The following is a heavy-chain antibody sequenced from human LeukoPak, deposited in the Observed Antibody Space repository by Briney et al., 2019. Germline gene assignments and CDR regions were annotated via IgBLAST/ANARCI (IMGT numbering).Heavy chain of an antibody. CDR3: ARHGGYYDSSGYRTDVRFDP. J-gene: IGHJ5*02. CDR1: GGSISSYY. D-gene: IGHD3-22*01. CDR2: IYHSGST. V-gene: IGHV4-59*08. Sequence: SETLSLTCTVSGGSISSYYWSWIRQPPGKGLEWIGEIYHSGSTNYNPSLKSRVTISVDKSKNQFSLRLSSVTAADTAVYFCARHGGYYDSSGYRTDVRFDPWGQGTLVTVSS.